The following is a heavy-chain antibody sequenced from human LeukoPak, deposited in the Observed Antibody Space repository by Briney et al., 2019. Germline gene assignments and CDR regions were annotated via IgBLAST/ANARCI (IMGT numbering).Heavy chain of an antibody. CDR3: ARDPYSGTYGDTYYYYMDV. CDR2: ITSSSTYT. CDR1: GFSFSSYN. Sequence: GGSLRLSCAASGFSFSSYNMNWVRQTPGKGLEWVSSITSSSTYTFYADSVKGRFTISRDNARNSLYLQMNSLRAEDTAVYYCARDPYSGTYGDTYYYYMDVWGKGTTVTISS. V-gene: IGHV3-21*01. D-gene: IGHD1-26*01. J-gene: IGHJ6*03.